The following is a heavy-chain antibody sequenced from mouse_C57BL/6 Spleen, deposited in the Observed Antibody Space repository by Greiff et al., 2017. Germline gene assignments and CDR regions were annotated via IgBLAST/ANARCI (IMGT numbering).Heavy chain of an antibody. CDR3: ARDGGDDAMDY. D-gene: IGHD2-12*01. Sequence: EVQVVESGGGLVQSGRSLRLSCATSGFTFSDFYMEWVRQAPGKGLEWIAASRNKANDYTTEYSASVKGRFIVSRDTSQSILYLQMNALRAEDTAIYYCARDGGDDAMDYWGQGTSVTVSS. CDR2: SRNKANDYTT. J-gene: IGHJ4*01. CDR1: GFTFSDFY. V-gene: IGHV7-1*01.